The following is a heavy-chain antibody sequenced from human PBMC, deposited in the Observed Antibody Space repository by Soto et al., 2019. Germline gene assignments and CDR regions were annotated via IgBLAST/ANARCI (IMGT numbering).Heavy chain of an antibody. CDR2: IIPIFNTP. V-gene: IGHV1-69*01. CDR1: GGSFSNSA. D-gene: IGHD5-12*01. CDR3: ASRPRNGYNR. J-gene: IGHJ4*02. Sequence: QVQLVQSGAELKKPGSSVKVSCKSSGGSFSNSAVTWVRQAPGQGLEWMGGIIPIFNTPNYAQKFQGSVAFTADDSTATAYMELTSLTSEDTAVYYCASRPRNGYNRWGQGTLVTVSS.